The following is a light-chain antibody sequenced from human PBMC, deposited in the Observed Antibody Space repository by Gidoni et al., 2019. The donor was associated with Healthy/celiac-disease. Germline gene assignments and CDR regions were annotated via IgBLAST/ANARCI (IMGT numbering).Light chain of an antibody. Sequence: EIVMTQSPATLSVSPGERATLSCRASQSVSSNLAWYQQKPGQAPRLLIYGASTRATGIPARVSGSGSGTEFTLTISSLQSEDFAVYYCQQYNNWPGTFXQXTKLXIK. CDR3: QQYNNWPGT. J-gene: IGKJ2*01. CDR1: QSVSSN. V-gene: IGKV3-15*01. CDR2: GAS.